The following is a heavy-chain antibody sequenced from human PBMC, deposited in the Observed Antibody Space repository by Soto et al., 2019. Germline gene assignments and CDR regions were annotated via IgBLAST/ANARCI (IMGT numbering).Heavy chain of an antibody. CDR1: GYTFSNYA. Sequence: ASVKVSCKTSGYTFSNYAISWVRQAPGQGLEWMGWVSPYNGNANYTEKFQGRVSMTTDTSTTTAYMELTSLTSDDTAIYYCARAVSIIRAAPAYWGQGTLVTVSS. CDR3: ARAVSIIRAAPAY. CDR2: VSPYNGNA. J-gene: IGHJ4*02. D-gene: IGHD6-25*01. V-gene: IGHV1-18*01.